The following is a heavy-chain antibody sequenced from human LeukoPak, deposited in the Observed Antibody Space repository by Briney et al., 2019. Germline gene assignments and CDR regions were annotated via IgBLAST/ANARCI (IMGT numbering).Heavy chain of an antibody. V-gene: IGHV1-69*05. D-gene: IGHD3-3*01. CDR3: ARNFGVVIDSPPDI. CDR1: GGTFSSYA. CDR2: FIPIFGTA. J-gene: IGHJ3*02. Sequence: SVKVTCKASGGTFSSYAISWVRQAPGQGLEWMGGFIPIFGTANYAQKFQGRVTITTDESTSTAYMELSSLRSEDTAVYYCARNFGVVIDSPPDIWGQGTMVTVSS.